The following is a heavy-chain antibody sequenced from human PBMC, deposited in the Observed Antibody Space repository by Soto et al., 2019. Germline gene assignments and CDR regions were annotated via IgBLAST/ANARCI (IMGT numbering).Heavy chain of an antibody. D-gene: IGHD3-10*01. V-gene: IGHV4-34*01. Sequence: SETLSLTCAVYGGSFIGYYWSWIRQPPGKGLEWIGEINHSGSTNYNPSLKSRVTISVDTSKNQFSLKLSSVTAADTAVYYCARGTLPIDYWGQGTLVTVPQ. CDR3: ARGTLPIDY. J-gene: IGHJ4*02. CDR2: INHSGST. CDR1: GGSFIGYY.